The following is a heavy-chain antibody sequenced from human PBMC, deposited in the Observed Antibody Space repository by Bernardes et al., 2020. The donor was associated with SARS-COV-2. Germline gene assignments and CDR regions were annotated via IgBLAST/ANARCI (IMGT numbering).Heavy chain of an antibody. CDR3: ASPRVDFDWLLPLDH. J-gene: IGHJ4*02. D-gene: IGHD3-9*01. V-gene: IGHV3-30-3*01. Sequence: GGSLRLSCAASGFTFSTHAMHWVRRAPGKGLEWVAVTSYDGDNKYYADSVKGRFTISRDNSMNTLYLQMNSLTPEDTAVYYCASPRVDFDWLLPLDHWGRGTRVTVSS. CDR1: GFTFSTHA. CDR2: TSYDGDNK.